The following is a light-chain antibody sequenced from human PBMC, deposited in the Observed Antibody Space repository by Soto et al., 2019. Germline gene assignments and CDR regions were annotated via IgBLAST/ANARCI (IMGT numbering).Light chain of an antibody. CDR3: SSFAGGGNPVL. V-gene: IGLV2-8*01. CDR1: SSDVGGYNY. CDR2: EVT. Sequence: QSALTQPPSASGSLGQSVTISCTGTSSDVGGYNYVSWLQQHPGKAPKVMIYEVTKRPPGVPDRFSGSKSGNTASLTVSGLQAEDEADYYCSSFAGGGNPVLLGGGTQLTVL. J-gene: IGLJ2*01.